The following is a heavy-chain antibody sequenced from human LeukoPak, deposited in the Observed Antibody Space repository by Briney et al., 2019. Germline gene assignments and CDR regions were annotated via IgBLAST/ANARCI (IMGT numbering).Heavy chain of an antibody. CDR2: ISGRGANT. J-gene: IGHJ4*02. CDR1: GFSFSNYA. Sequence: RSGGSLRLSCAASGFSFSNYAMSWVRQAPGKGLEWVSAISGRGANTYYADSVKGRFTISRDNSKNTLYMQMNSLRAEDTAVYYCSRGTSIWFGFECWGQGTLVTVSS. V-gene: IGHV3-23*01. D-gene: IGHD3-10*01. CDR3: SRGTSIWFGFEC.